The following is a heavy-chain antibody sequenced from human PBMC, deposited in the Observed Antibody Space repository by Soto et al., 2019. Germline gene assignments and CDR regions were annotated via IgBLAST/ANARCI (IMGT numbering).Heavy chain of an antibody. CDR2: ISSSSSHI. Sequence: EVHLVESGGGLVKPGGSLRLSCTASGFTFSSYSMNWVRQAPGKGLEWVSSISSSSSHIYYVDSVKGRFTVSRDNAKNSVYRQMNSLRAEDTAVYYCTREITASDYWGQGNLVTVSS. CDR1: GFTFSSYS. CDR3: TREITASDY. V-gene: IGHV3-21*01. J-gene: IGHJ4*02.